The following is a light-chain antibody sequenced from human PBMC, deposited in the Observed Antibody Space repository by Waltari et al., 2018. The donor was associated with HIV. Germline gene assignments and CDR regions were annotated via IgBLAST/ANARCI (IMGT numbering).Light chain of an antibody. J-gene: IGLJ3*02. CDR2: RNN. CDR3: AAWDDSLSGVL. Sequence: QSVLTQPPSASGAPGQGVTMSRSGSSSNIGGNYVYWYQHLPGSAPKLLISRNNNRPSGVPDRFSGSKSGTSASLAISGLRSEDEADYYCAAWDDSLSGVLFGGGTKLTVL. V-gene: IGLV1-47*01. CDR1: SSNIGGNY.